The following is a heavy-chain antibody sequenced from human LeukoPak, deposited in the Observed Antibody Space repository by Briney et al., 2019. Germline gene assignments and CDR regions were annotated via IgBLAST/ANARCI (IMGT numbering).Heavy chain of an antibody. CDR1: GGSISSGGYY. CDR3: ARGRDEYKGGNY. V-gene: IGHV4-30-2*01. Sequence: PSETLSLTCTVSGGSISSGGYYWSWIRQPPGKGLEWIGYIYHSGSTNYNPSLKSRVTISLDTSKNQFSLKLSSVTAADTAVYYCARGRDEYKGGNYWGQGTLVTVSS. CDR2: IYHSGST. J-gene: IGHJ4*02. D-gene: IGHD5-24*01.